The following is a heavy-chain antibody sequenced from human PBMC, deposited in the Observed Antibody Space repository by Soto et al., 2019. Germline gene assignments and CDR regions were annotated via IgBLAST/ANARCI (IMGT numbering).Heavy chain of an antibody. CDR1: GGSISSYY. Sequence: SETLSLTCTVSGGSISSYYWSWIRQPPGKGLEWIGYIYYSGSTNYNPSLKSRVTISVDTSKNQFSLKLSSVTAADTAVYYCASSQSYDPLWYYYYYMDVWGKGTTVTVSS. J-gene: IGHJ6*03. D-gene: IGHD5-12*01. CDR3: ASSQSYDPLWYYYYYMDV. CDR2: IYYSGST. V-gene: IGHV4-59*01.